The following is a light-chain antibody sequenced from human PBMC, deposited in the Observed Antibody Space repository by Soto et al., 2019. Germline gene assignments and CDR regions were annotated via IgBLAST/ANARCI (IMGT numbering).Light chain of an antibody. CDR3: QQRSDWPPWT. CDR1: QSISTH. J-gene: IGKJ1*01. CDR2: DAS. Sequence: EIVLTQSPATRSLSPGEGATLSCRASQSISTHLAWYQQRPGQAPRLLIYDASNRSTGIPARFSGSGSGTDFTLTINSLEPEDFAVYYCQQRSDWPPWTFGQGTKVEIK. V-gene: IGKV3-11*01.